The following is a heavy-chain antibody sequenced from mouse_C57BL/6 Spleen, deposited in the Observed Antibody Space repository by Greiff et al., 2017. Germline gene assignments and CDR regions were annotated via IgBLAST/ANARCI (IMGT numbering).Heavy chain of an antibody. CDR1: GFTFSSYA. V-gene: IGHV5-9-1*02. CDR2: ISSGGDYI. Sequence: EVKLVESGEGLVKPGGSLKLSCAASGFTFSSYAMSWVRQTPEKRLEWVAYISSGGDYIYYADTVKGRFTISRDNARNTLYLQMSSLKSEDTAMYYCTRGGLLRGDMDYWGQGTSVTVSS. D-gene: IGHD1-1*01. CDR3: TRGGLLRGDMDY. J-gene: IGHJ4*01.